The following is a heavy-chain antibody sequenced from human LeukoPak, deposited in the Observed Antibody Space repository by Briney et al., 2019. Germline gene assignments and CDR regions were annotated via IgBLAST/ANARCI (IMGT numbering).Heavy chain of an antibody. Sequence: SETLSFTCAVYGGSFSGYYWSWIRQPPGKGLEWIGEINHSGSTNYNPSLKSRVTISVDTSKNQFSLKLSSVTAADTAVYYCARGKSRVFNWFDPWGQGTLVTVSS. CDR2: INHSGST. CDR1: GGSFSGYY. CDR3: ARGKSRVFNWFDP. V-gene: IGHV4-34*01. D-gene: IGHD6-13*01. J-gene: IGHJ5*02.